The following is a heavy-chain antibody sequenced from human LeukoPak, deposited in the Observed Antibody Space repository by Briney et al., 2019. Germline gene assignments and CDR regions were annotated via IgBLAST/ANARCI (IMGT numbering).Heavy chain of an antibody. Sequence: SETLSLTCTVSGGSISSYYWSWIRQPPGKGLEWIGYIYYSGSTNYNPSLKSRVTISVDTSKNQFPLKLSSVTAADTAVYYCARHGNGITIFGVGYGMDVWGQGTTVTVSS. D-gene: IGHD3-3*01. V-gene: IGHV4-59*08. CDR1: GGSISSYY. CDR2: IYYSGST. CDR3: ARHGNGITIFGVGYGMDV. J-gene: IGHJ6*02.